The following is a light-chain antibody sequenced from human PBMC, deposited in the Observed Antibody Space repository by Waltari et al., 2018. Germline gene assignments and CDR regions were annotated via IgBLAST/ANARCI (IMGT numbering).Light chain of an antibody. J-gene: IGKJ1*01. CDR2: WAS. Sequence: DIVMTQSPDSLAVSLGERATVTCKSSQSVFYRSNNKNSLALFQQKPGQPPKLFISWASTRESGVSVRFSCSGSVTVFILTIIILQAEDVAFYYCYHYYCTLWTFGQVTKVEIK. CDR3: YHYYCTLWT. V-gene: IGKV4-1*01. CDR1: QSVFYRSNNKNS.